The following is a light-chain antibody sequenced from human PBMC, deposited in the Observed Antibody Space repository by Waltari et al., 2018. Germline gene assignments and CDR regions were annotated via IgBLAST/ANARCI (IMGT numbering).Light chain of an antibody. V-gene: IGLV8-61*01. CDR2: KAN. CDR3: ALYMGSDMWG. Sequence: QTVVTQEPSLSVSPGGTVTLTCALSSGSLSTTSYATWYQQTPGQPPRTPVYKANRRPSGVPDRFSGSILGNTAALTITGAQADDESDYYCALYMGSDMWGFGGGTRLTVL. J-gene: IGLJ3*02. CDR1: SGSLSTTSY.